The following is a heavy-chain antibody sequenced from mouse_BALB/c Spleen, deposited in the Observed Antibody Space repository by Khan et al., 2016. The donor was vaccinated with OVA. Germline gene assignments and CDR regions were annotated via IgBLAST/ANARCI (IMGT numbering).Heavy chain of an antibody. CDR1: GFSLTSYG. J-gene: IGHJ2*01. D-gene: IGHD1-3*01. CDR3: ARREDI. CDR2: IWTGGST. V-gene: IGHV2-9*02. Sequence: QVQLKQSGPGLVAPSQSLSLTCTVSGFSLTSYGVHWVRQPPGKGLEWLGVIWTGGSTNYNSALMYRLSISKDNSKSQVFLKMNSLQTDDTAMYYCARREDIWGQGTTLTVSS.